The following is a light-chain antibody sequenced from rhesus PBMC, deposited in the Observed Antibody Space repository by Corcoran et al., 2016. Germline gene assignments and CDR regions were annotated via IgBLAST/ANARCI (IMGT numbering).Light chain of an antibody. J-gene: IGKJ4*01. CDR2: KAS. CDR3: LQYSSSPLT. V-gene: IGKV1-22*01. Sequence: DIQMTQSPSSLSASVGDKVTITCRASQGISSWLAWYQQKPWKAPKLLIYKASKLQSGVPSRFSGSGSGTDFSLTISSLQPEDFATYYCLQYSSSPLTFGGGTKVDLK. CDR1: QGISSW.